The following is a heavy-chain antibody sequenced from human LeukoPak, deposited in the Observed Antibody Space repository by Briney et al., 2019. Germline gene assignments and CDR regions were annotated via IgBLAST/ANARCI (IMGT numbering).Heavy chain of an antibody. CDR3: ARGEVRYFDWDRGI. Sequence: ASVKVSCKASGYTFTGYYMHWVRQAPGQGLEWMGWINPNSGGTNYAQKFQGRVTMTRNTSISTAYMELSSLRSEDTAVYYCARGEVRYFDWDRGIWGQGTLVTVSS. J-gene: IGHJ4*02. V-gene: IGHV1-2*02. CDR2: INPNSGGT. CDR1: GYTFTGYY. D-gene: IGHD3-9*01.